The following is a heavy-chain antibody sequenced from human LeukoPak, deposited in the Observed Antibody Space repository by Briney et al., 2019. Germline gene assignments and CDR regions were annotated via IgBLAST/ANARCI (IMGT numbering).Heavy chain of an antibody. CDR3: ARVPDSSGYTHFDY. CDR2: INWNGGIT. J-gene: IGHJ4*02. D-gene: IGHD3-22*01. V-gene: IGHV3-20*04. Sequence: RTGGSLRLSCAASGFTFSSYAMSWVRQAPGKGLEWVSGINWNGGITGYADSVKGRFTISRDNAKNSLYLQMNSLRAEDTALYYCARVPDSSGYTHFDYWGQGTLVTVSS. CDR1: GFTFSSYA.